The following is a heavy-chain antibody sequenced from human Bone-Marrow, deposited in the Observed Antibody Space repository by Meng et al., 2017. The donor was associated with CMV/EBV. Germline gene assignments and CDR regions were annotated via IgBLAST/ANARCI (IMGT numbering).Heavy chain of an antibody. CDR2: TYYRSKWYN. V-gene: IGHV6-1*01. J-gene: IGHJ5*02. CDR1: GDSVSSNSAA. Sequence: GPGLVNPSQTLSLPCAIPGDSVSSNSAAWNWIRQSPSRGLEWLGRTYYRSKWYNDYAVSVKSRITINPDTSKNQFSLQLNSVTSEDTAVYYCARDRSGYYDSGLGWFDPWGQGTLVTVSS. D-gene: IGHD3-3*01. CDR3: ARDRSGYYDSGLGWFDP.